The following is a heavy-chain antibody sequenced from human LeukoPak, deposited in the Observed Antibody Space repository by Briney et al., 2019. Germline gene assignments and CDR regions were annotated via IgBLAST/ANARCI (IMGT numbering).Heavy chain of an antibody. V-gene: IGHV4-59*08. J-gene: IGHJ4*02. Sequence: SETLSLTCTVPGGSISTYYWSWIRQPPGKGLEWIGHIHYSGSTTYNPSLKSRVTTSVDTPKNQFSLRLTSVTAADTAVYYCARSPPLYGDYAQYYFDDWGQGTLVTVSS. CDR1: GGSISTYY. CDR3: ARSPPLYGDYAQYYFDD. CDR2: IHYSGST. D-gene: IGHD4-17*01.